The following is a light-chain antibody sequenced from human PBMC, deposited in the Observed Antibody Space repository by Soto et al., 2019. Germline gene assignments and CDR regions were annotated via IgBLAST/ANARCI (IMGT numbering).Light chain of an antibody. J-gene: IGKJ5*01. Sequence: DIQMTQSPSSLSASEGDRVTITCQASQDISNFLNWHQQKPGKAPKVLIHDASNLETGVPSRFSGSGSGTDFTFTINSLQPEDTATYYCQQHDNLPITFGQGTRLEIK. CDR3: QQHDNLPIT. CDR2: DAS. V-gene: IGKV1-33*01. CDR1: QDISNF.